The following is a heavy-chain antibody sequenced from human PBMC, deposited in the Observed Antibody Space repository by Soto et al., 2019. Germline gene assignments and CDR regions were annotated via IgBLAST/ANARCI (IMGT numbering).Heavy chain of an antibody. D-gene: IGHD1-1*01. V-gene: IGHV3-30*18. CDR1: GFDVSEYA. CDR2: MSSDGSNE. Sequence: QVQLVESGGGVVQPGRSLRLSCVVSGFDVSEYAVYWVRQAPGKGLEWVAVMSSDGSNEDYADSVKGRFAVSRDKSKNTLYLQMNSLRREDTAVSYCAKDQRYNFPGYYYGMDVWGQGNAVTVSS. J-gene: IGHJ6*02. CDR3: AKDQRYNFPGYYYGMDV.